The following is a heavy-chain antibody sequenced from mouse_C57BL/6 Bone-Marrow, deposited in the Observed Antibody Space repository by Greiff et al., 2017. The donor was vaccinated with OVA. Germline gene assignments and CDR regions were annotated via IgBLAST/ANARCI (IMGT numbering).Heavy chain of an antibody. Sequence: DVHLVESGGDLVKPGGSLKLSCAASGFTFSGYGMSWVRQTPDKRLEWVATISSGGSYTYYPDSVKGRFTISRDNAKNTRYLQMSSLKAEETAMYYGARQYLWGQGTSVTVSS. CDR1: GFTFSGYG. CDR2: ISSGGSYT. V-gene: IGHV5-6*01. J-gene: IGHJ4*01. CDR3: ARQYL. D-gene: IGHD5-1-1*01.